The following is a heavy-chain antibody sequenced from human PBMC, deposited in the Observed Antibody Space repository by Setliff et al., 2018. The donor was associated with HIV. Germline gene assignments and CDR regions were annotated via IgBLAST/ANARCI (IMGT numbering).Heavy chain of an antibody. CDR3: SREARVGVWDY. J-gene: IGHJ4*02. Sequence: GASVKVSCKVSGYTLTEVSIHWVRQAPGKGLERMGYFDPEDGETVHAQKFQGRVTMTEATSTDTAYMELSGLRSEDTAVYYCSREARVGVWDYWGQGTLVTVSS. V-gene: IGHV1-24*01. D-gene: IGHD2-8*02. CDR2: FDPEDGET. CDR1: GYTLTEVS.